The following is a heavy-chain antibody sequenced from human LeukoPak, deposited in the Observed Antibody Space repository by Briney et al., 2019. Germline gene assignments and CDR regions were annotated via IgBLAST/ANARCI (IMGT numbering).Heavy chain of an antibody. D-gene: IGHD1-14*01. J-gene: IGHJ5*02. CDR2: IYYSGST. CDR3: ARGPYPNPRA. V-gene: IGHV4-31*03. Sequence: SETLSLTCTVSGGSISSGGYYWSWIRQHPGKGLEWIGYIYYSGSTYYNPSLKSRVTISVDTSKNQFSLKLSSVTAADTAVYYCARGPYPNPRAWGQGTLVTVSS. CDR1: GGSISSGGYY.